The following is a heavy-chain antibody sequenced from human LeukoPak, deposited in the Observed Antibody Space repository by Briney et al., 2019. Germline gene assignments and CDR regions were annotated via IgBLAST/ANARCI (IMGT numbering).Heavy chain of an antibody. Sequence: GGPLGLSCAASGFTVSSNYMSWVRQAPGKGLEGVSVIYAGDRTYYAESVKGRFTISRDNSKNTLYLQMNSLRAEDTAVYYCARDLMIRGVILDYWGQGTLVTVSS. D-gene: IGHD3-10*01. V-gene: IGHV3-66*02. J-gene: IGHJ4*02. CDR1: GFTVSSNY. CDR3: ARDLMIRGVILDY. CDR2: IYAGDRT.